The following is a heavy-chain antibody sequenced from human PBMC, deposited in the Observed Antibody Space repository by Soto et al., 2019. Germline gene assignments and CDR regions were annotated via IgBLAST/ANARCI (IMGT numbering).Heavy chain of an antibody. D-gene: IGHD6-13*01. Sequence: SQTLSLTCAISGDSVSSNSTAWNWIRQSPSRGFEWQGRTYYRSKWYNVYAVSVKSRITINPDTSKNQFSLQLNSVTPEDTAVYYCARNPGYSTRNGMDVWGQGTTVTVSS. J-gene: IGHJ6*02. CDR1: GDSVSSNSTA. CDR3: ARNPGYSTRNGMDV. V-gene: IGHV6-1*01. CDR2: TYYRSKWYN.